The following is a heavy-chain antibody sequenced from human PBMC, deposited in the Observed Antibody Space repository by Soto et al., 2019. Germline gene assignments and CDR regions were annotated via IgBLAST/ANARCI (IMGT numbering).Heavy chain of an antibody. V-gene: IGHV3-48*02. D-gene: IGHD3-22*01. Sequence: EVQLLESGGDLIQPGGSLRLSCVASGITFGSRAMSWVRQAPGEGLEWVSYISSSSSTIYYADSVKGRFTISRDNAKNSLYLQMNSLRDEDTAVYYCARVPQYYDSSGYGYWGQGTLVTVSS. CDR3: ARVPQYYDSSGYGY. CDR2: ISSSSSTI. J-gene: IGHJ4*02. CDR1: GITFGSRA.